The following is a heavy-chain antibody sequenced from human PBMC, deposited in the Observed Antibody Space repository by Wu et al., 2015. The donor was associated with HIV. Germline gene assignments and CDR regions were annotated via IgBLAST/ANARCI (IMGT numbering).Heavy chain of an antibody. Sequence: QVHLMQSGAEVKKPGASVKVSCKASGYTLTTSDLHWVRQASGQGLEWMGWINPSTSHTTYAQNFQGRVTMTRNISINTAYMELNSLRSEDTAVYYCARRGTWGDRFNVIRGGLDVWGQGTTVTVSS. D-gene: IGHD1-1*01. CDR1: GYTLTTSD. CDR2: INPSTSHT. V-gene: IGHV1-8*01. CDR3: ARRGTWGDRFNVIRGGLDV. J-gene: IGHJ6*02.